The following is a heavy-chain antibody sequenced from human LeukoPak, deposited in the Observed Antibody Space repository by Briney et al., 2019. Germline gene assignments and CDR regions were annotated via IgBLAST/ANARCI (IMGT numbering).Heavy chain of an antibody. V-gene: IGHV3-66*01. CDR2: IYSGGST. Sequence: GGSLRLSCAASGFTFSSYAMSWVRQAPGKGLEWVSVIYSGGSTYYAASVKGRFTISRDNSKNTLYLQMNSLRAEDTAVYYCARDGYNYGPYGMDVWGQGTTVTVSS. CDR3: ARDGYNYGPYGMDV. J-gene: IGHJ6*02. CDR1: GFTFSSYA. D-gene: IGHD5-18*01.